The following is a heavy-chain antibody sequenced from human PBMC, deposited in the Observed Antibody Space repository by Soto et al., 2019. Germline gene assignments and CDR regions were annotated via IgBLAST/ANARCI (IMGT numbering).Heavy chain of an antibody. D-gene: IGHD3-10*01. J-gene: IGHJ6*02. CDR2: IIPIFGTA. CDR3: ARDGEVRGVIITSYYYGMDV. Sequence: ASVKVSCKASGGTFSGYAISWVRQAPGQGLEWMGGIIPIFGTANYAQKFQGRVTITADKSTSTAYLELSSLRSEDTAVYYCARDGEVRGVIITSYYYGMDVWGQGTTVTVSS. CDR1: GGTFSGYA. V-gene: IGHV1-69*06.